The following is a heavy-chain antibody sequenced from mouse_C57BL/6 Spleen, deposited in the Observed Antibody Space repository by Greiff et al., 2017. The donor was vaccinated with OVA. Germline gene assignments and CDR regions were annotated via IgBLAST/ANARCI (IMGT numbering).Heavy chain of an antibody. D-gene: IGHD2-1*01. CDR1: GYTFTSYW. Sequence: VQLVESGAELVMPGASVKLSCKASGYTFTSYWMHWVKQRPGQGLEWIGEIDPSDSYTNYNQKFKGKSTLTVDKSSSTAYMQLSSLTSEDSAVYYCARYYGKAMDYWGQGTSVTVSS. V-gene: IGHV1-69*01. J-gene: IGHJ4*01. CDR3: ARYYGKAMDY. CDR2: IDPSDSYT.